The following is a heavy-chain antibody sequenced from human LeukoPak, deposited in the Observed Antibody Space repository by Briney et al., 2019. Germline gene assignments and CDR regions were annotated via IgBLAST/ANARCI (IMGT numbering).Heavy chain of an antibody. Sequence: ASVKVSCKASGYTFTGYYMHWVRQAPGQGLEWMGWINPNSGGTNYAQKFQGRVTMTRDTSISTAYMELSSLRSEDTAVYYCASGPITYGSGSYSGFDPWGQGTLVTVSS. CDR2: INPNSGGT. V-gene: IGHV1-2*02. CDR1: GYTFTGYY. D-gene: IGHD3-10*01. J-gene: IGHJ5*02. CDR3: ASGPITYGSGSYSGFDP.